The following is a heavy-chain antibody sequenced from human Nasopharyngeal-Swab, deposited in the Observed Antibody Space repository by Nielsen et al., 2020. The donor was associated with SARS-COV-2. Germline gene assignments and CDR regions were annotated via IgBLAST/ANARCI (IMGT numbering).Heavy chain of an antibody. CDR2: INTNTGKS. V-gene: IGHV7-4-1*02. Sequence: ASVKVSCRASGYTFIRYAKDWEGQADGQGVEWMGWINTNTGKSTYAQGFTGRFVFSLDTSVSTAYLQISSLKAEDTAVYYFARDGYFDWLALSWFDPWGQGTLVTVSS. CDR3: ARDGYFDWLALSWFDP. CDR1: GYTFIRYA. J-gene: IGHJ5*02. D-gene: IGHD3-9*01.